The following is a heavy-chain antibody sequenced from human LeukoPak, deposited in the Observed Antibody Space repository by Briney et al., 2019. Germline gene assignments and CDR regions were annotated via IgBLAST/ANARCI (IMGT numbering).Heavy chain of an antibody. V-gene: IGHV3-48*01. CDR3: ARGMSSGRYAVDI. D-gene: IGHD6-19*01. CDR2: ISSSSSTI. CDR1: GFTFSTYS. Sequence: GGSLRLSCAASGFTFSTYSMNWVRQAPGKGLDRVSYISSSSSTIYYADSVKGRFTISRDSVKNSLYLQMNSLRAEDTAVYYCARGMSSGRYAVDIWGQGTMVTVSS. J-gene: IGHJ3*02.